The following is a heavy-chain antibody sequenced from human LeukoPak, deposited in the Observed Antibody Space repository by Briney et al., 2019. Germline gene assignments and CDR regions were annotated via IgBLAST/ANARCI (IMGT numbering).Heavy chain of an antibody. J-gene: IGHJ4*02. CDR2: ISYDGSNK. CDR3: ARDRSLLFDY. Sequence: GGSLRLSCAASGFTFSSYAMHWVRQAPGKGLEWVAVISYDGSNKYYADSVKGRFTISRDNSKNTLYLQMNSLRAEDTAVYYCARDRSLLFDYWGQGTLVTVPS. V-gene: IGHV3-30-3*01. CDR1: GFTFSSYA. D-gene: IGHD2/OR15-2a*01.